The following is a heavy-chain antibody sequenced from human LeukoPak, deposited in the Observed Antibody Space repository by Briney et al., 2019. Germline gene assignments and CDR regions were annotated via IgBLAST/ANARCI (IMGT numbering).Heavy chain of an antibody. CDR3: AREGPDYYDSSGYPNFDY. CDR2: IFSNGGST. J-gene: IGHJ4*02. D-gene: IGHD3-22*01. V-gene: IGHV3-64D*09. Sequence: GGSLRLSCSASGFTFSSYAMQWVRQAPGKGLEYVSAIFSNGGSTYYADSVRGRFTISRDNSKNKVYLQMSSLRAEDTAVYYCAREGPDYYDSSGYPNFDYWGQGTLVTVSS. CDR1: GFTFSSYA.